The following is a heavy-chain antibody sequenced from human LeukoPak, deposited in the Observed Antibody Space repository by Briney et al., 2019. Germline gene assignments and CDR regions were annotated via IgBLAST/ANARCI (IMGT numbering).Heavy chain of an antibody. J-gene: IGHJ4*02. D-gene: IGHD1-14*01. V-gene: IGHV3-30-3*01. CDR1: GFTFSSYA. CDR3: AKVRNLSYTWDY. Sequence: GGSLRLSCAASGFTFSSYAMHWVRQAPGKGLEWVAVISYDGSNKYYADSVKGRFTISRDNSKNTLYLQMNSLRAEDTAVYYCAKVRNLSYTWDYWGQGTLVTVSS. CDR2: ISYDGSNK.